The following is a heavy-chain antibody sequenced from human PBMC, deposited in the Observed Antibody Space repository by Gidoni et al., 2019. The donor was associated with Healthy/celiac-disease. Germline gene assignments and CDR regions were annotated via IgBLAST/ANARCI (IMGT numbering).Heavy chain of an antibody. CDR2: INSDWSST. J-gene: IGHJ4*02. CDR3: ARAYYDFWSGYYIGGYFDY. V-gene: IGHV3-74*01. Sequence: EVQLVESGGGLVQPGGSLRLSCAASGFTFRSYWMHWVRQAPGKGLVWVPRINSDWSSTSYADSVKGRFTISRDNAKNTLYLQMNSLRAEDTAVYYCARAYYDFWSGYYIGGYFDYWGQGTLVTVSS. CDR1: GFTFRSYW. D-gene: IGHD3-3*01.